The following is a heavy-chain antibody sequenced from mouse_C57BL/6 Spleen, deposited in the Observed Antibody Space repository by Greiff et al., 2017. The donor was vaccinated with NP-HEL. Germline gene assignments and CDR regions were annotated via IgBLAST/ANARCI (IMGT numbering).Heavy chain of an antibody. D-gene: IGHD1-1*02. CDR1: GYTFTSYW. J-gene: IGHJ2*01. V-gene: IGHV1-74*01. Sequence: QVQLQQPGAELVKPGASVKVSCKASGYTFTSYWMHWVKQRPGQGLEWVGRIHPSDSDTNYNQKFKGKATLTVDNSSSTAYLQLSSLTSEDSAVYYCARVAAPDFDYWGQGTTLTVSS. CDR3: ARVAAPDFDY. CDR2: IHPSDSDT.